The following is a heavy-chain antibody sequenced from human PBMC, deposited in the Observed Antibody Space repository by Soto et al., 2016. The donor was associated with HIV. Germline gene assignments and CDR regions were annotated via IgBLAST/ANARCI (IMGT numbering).Heavy chain of an antibody. D-gene: IGHD2-15*01. J-gene: IGHJ4*02. CDR3: ARVRYDFDYGGNKDFDH. Sequence: EVQLVESGGGLVQPGGSLRLSCAASGFTFSRYWTHWVSQVPGKGLVWVSSINSDGSITRHADYVKGRFTISRDNVKNTIYLLMDNLRVEDSAVYYCARVRYDFDYGGNKDFDHWGQGVLVTVSS. CDR1: GFTFSRYW. CDR2: INSDGSIT. V-gene: IGHV3-74*01.